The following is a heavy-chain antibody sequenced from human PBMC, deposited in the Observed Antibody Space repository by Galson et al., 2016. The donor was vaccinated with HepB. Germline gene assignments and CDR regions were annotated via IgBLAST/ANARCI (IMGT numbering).Heavy chain of an antibody. CDR1: GGSFSSYA. V-gene: IGHV1-69*06. CDR3: AGKRKIVIVPVALPEYYHHMDV. CDR2: VIPIFGTA. Sequence: SVKVSCKASGGSFSSYAINWLRQAPGQGPEWMGGVIPIFGTANYARNFQGRVTITADKFTSTAYMELTNLRSDDPAVYYCAGKRKIVIVPVALPEYYHHMDVWGTGTTVTVSS. D-gene: IGHD2-2*01. J-gene: IGHJ6*03.